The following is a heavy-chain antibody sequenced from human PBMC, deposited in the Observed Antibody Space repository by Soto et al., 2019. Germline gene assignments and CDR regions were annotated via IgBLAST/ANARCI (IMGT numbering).Heavy chain of an antibody. V-gene: IGHV1-69*13. D-gene: IGHD2-2*01. Sequence: ASVKVSCKASGGTFSSYAISWVRQAPGQGLEWMGGIIPIFGTANYAQKFQGRVTITADESTSTAYMELSSLRSEDTAVYYCARTAEIVVVPAVLYYYYGMDVWGQGTTVTVSS. CDR3: ARTAEIVVVPAVLYYYYGMDV. CDR2: IIPIFGTA. J-gene: IGHJ6*02. CDR1: GGTFSSYA.